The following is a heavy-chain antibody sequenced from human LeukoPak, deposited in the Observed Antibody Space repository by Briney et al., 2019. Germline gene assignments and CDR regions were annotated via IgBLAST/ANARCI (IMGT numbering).Heavy chain of an antibody. CDR3: ARARGDYGDFDY. CDR2: IYYSGST. Sequence: PSQTLSLTCTVSGGSISSGGYYWSWIRQHPGTGLEWIGYIYYSGSTYYNPSLKSRVTISVDTSKNQFSLKLSSVTAADTAVYYCARARGDYGDFDYWGQGALVTVSS. D-gene: IGHD4-17*01. J-gene: IGHJ4*02. CDR1: GGSISSGGYY. V-gene: IGHV4-31*03.